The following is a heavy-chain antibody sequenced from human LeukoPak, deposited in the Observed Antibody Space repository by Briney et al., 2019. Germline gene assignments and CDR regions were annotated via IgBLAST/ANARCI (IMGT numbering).Heavy chain of an antibody. CDR1: GYTFTGYY. V-gene: IGHV1-2*02. Sequence: GSSVKVSCKASGYTFTGYYMHWVRQAPGQGLEWMGWINPNSGGTNYAQKFQGRVTMTRDTSISTAYMELSRLRSDDTAVYYCARVPRFRGSGASPHFDYWGQGTLVTVSS. CDR2: INPNSGGT. D-gene: IGHD3-10*01. J-gene: IGHJ4*02. CDR3: ARVPRFRGSGASPHFDY.